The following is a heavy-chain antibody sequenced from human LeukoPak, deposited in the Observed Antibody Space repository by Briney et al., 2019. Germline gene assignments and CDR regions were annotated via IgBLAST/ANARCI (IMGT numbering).Heavy chain of an antibody. V-gene: IGHV3-7*01. Sequence: GGSLRLSCAASGLTFSSYWMSWVRQAPGKGLEWVANIKQDGSEKYYVDSVKGRFTISRDNAKNSLYLQMNSLRAEDTAVYYCVRDLRCSGTSCYNAFDIWGQGTMVTVSS. CDR1: GLTFSSYW. CDR3: VRDLRCSGTSCYNAFDI. CDR2: IKQDGSEK. J-gene: IGHJ3*02. D-gene: IGHD2-2*02.